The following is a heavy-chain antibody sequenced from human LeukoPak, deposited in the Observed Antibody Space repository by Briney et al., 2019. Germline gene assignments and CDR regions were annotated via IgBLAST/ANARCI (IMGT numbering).Heavy chain of an antibody. V-gene: IGHV3-30*18. D-gene: IGHD1-26*01. CDR1: GFTFSSYG. Sequence: GGSLRLSCAASGFTFSSYGMHWVRQAPGKGLEWVAVISYDGSNKYYADSVKGRFTISRDNSKNTLYLQMNSLRAEDTAVYYCAKGDAQFDYWGQGTLVTVSS. CDR2: ISYDGSNK. CDR3: AKGDAQFDY. J-gene: IGHJ4*02.